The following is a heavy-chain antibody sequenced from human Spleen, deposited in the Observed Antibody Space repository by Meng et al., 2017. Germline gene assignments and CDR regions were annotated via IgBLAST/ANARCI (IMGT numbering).Heavy chain of an antibody. V-gene: IGHV4-39*02. D-gene: IGHD3-10*01. CDR2: ICYSEGA. J-gene: IGHJ1*01. CDR1: GGSISSYGYY. CDR3: LRGSGGSV. Sequence: QLQLQGSGPALVKPSATLSLTCGVAGGSISSYGYYWDWIRQSPGKGLEWVGSICYSEGASYNPSLKSRVIISMDTSKNHFSLKLSSVTAADTAVYHCLRGSGGSVWGQGTLVTVSS.